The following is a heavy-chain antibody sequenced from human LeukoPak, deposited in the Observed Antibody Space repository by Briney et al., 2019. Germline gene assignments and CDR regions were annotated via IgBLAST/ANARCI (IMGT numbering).Heavy chain of an antibody. V-gene: IGHV3-21*04. CDR3: ATRVAPHSPYYMDV. CDR1: GFTFSSYS. D-gene: IGHD3-3*01. CDR2: ISSSSSYI. J-gene: IGHJ6*03. Sequence: GGSLRLSCAASGFTFSSYSMNWVRQAPGKGLEWVSSISSSSSYIYYADSVKGRFTISRDNAKNSLYLQMNSLRAEDTALYYCATRVAPHSPYYMDVWGKGTTVTVSS.